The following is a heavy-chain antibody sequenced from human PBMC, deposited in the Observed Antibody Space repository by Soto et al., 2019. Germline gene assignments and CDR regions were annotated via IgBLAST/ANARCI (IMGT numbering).Heavy chain of an antibody. V-gene: IGHV4-39*01. Sequence: ASETLSLTCSVSGGSILDSTYYWAWIRQSPGKGLEWIGTIFYSGGTFYTPSLKSRVTMSVDTSNNQFSLKLSSVTAADTAVYYCARPGGSGWFYFDSWGQGSQVTVSS. CDR1: GGSILDSTYY. CDR2: IFYSGGT. CDR3: ARPGGSGWFYFDS. D-gene: IGHD6-13*01. J-gene: IGHJ4*02.